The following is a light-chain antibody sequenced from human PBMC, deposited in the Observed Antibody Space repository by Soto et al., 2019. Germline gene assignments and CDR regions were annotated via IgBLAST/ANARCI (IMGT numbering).Light chain of an antibody. CDR2: GAS. Sequence: QSSAALSLFPGERATLSWQASQSVSSDLAWYQQKPGQAPRLLIYGASGRATGIPDRFSGSGSGTDFTLTISRLEPEDFAVYYCQQYGSSLLTFGGGTKVDIK. CDR1: QSVSSD. J-gene: IGKJ4*01. V-gene: IGKV3-20*01. CDR3: QQYGSSLLT.